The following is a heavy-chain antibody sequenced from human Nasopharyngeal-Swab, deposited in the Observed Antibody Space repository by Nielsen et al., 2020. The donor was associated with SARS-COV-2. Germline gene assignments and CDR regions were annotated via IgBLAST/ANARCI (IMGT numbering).Heavy chain of an antibody. CDR3: ATAPGIAAAAYFDY. J-gene: IGHJ4*02. V-gene: IGHV3-30*03. CDR2: ISYDGSNK. Sequence: GGSLRLSCAASGFTFSSYGMHWVRQAPGKGLEWVAVISYDGSNKYYADSVKGRFTISRDNSKNTLYLQMNSLRAEDTAVYYCATAPGIAAAAYFDYWGQGTLVTVSS. CDR1: GFTFSSYG. D-gene: IGHD6-13*01.